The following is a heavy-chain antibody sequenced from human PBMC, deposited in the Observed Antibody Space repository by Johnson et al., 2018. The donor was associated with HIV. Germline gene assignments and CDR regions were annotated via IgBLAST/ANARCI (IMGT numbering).Heavy chain of an antibody. CDR2: LSYDGSNK. V-gene: IGHV3-30*19. J-gene: IGHJ3*02. CDR3: ARERGYYGNPAFDI. Sequence: QVQLVESGGGVVQTGGSLRLSCAASGFTFSSYGMHWVRQAPGKGLEWVAVLSYDGSNKFYTDSVKGRFSISRDNSKNTLYLQMNSLRTEDTAVYYCARERGYYGNPAFDIWGQGTMVTVSS. D-gene: IGHD4-11*01. CDR1: GFTFSSYG.